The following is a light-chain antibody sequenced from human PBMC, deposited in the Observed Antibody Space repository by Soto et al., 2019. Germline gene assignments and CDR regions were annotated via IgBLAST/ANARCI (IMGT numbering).Light chain of an antibody. Sequence: DIQMTQSPSTLSASVGDRVTITCRASQSISSWLAWYQQKPGKAPKLLIYKASSLESGVPSRFSGSGSGTEFTLTISSLQPDDFATYYCQQYDSYSWTFGQGTNVEIK. J-gene: IGKJ1*01. V-gene: IGKV1-5*03. CDR3: QQYDSYSWT. CDR2: KAS. CDR1: QSISSW.